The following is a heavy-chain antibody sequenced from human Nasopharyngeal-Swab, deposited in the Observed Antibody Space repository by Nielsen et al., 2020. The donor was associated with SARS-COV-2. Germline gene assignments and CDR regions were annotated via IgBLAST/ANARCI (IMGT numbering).Heavy chain of an antibody. CDR3: ARDAPAHYGAFY. J-gene: IGHJ4*02. CDR1: GFTFSSFG. D-gene: IGHD4-17*01. Sequence: GESLKISCAACGFTFSSFGMHWVRQAPGKGLEWVAFIAHDASNEYYGDSVKGRFSISRDSSKNTLYLQMDSLRGEDTAVYYCARDAPAHYGAFYWGRGTLVTVSS. V-gene: IGHV3-30*03. CDR2: IAHDASNE.